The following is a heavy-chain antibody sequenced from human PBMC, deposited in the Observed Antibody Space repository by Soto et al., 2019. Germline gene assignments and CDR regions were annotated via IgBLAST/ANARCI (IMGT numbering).Heavy chain of an antibody. V-gene: IGHV3-66*01. CDR3: ATDSRYDSAMVY. CDR2: IFSGGST. CDR1: GFTVSSNY. D-gene: IGHD5-18*01. J-gene: IGHJ4*02. Sequence: EVQLVESGGGLVQPGGSLRLSCAASGFTVSSNYMSWVRQAPGKGLEWVSVIFSGGSTHFADSVKGRFTISRDNSKNTLYLQMNSLRAEDTAVYYCATDSRYDSAMVYWGQGTLVTVSS.